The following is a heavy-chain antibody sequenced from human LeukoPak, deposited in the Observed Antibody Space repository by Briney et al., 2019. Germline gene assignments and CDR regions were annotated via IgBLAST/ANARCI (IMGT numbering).Heavy chain of an antibody. J-gene: IGHJ4*02. CDR2: MSYDGFNK. CDR1: GFTFSSYA. Sequence: PGGPLRLSCAASGFTFSSYAMHWVRQSLGKGLEWVAVMSYDGFNKYYADSVKGRFTISRDNSKNTLYLQMNSLRAEDTAVYYCAKTKGYSYGYYFDYWGQGTLVTVSS. CDR3: AKTKGYSYGYYFDY. D-gene: IGHD5-18*01. V-gene: IGHV3-30*18.